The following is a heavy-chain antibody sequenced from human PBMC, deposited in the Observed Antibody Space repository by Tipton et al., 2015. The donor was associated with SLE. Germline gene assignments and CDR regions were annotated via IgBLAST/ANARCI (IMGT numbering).Heavy chain of an antibody. CDR2: INHSGST. CDR3: ARDDQGVVGMDV. J-gene: IGHJ6*02. V-gene: IGHV4-34*01. D-gene: IGHD3-10*02. CDR1: GGSFSGYY. Sequence: TLSLTCAVYGGSFSGYYWSWIRQPPGKGLEWIGEINHSGSTNYNPSLKSRVTISVDTSKNQFSLKLSSVTAADTAVYYCARDDQGVVGMDVWGQGTTVTVSS.